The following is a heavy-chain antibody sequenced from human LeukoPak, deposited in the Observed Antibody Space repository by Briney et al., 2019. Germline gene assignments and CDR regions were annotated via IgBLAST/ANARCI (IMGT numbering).Heavy chain of an antibody. CDR2: INPNSGGT. CDR1: GYTFTGYY. J-gene: IGHJ5*02. D-gene: IGHD6-13*01. V-gene: IGHV1-2*02. CDR3: ARVARYSCSWYSFSSWRDQRLWFDP. Sequence: GASVKVSCKASGYTFTGYYMHWVRQAPGQGLEWMGWINPNSGGTNYAQKFQGRVTMTRDTSISTAYMELSRLRSDDAAVYYCARVARYSCSWYSFSSWRDQRLWFDPWGQGTLVTVSS.